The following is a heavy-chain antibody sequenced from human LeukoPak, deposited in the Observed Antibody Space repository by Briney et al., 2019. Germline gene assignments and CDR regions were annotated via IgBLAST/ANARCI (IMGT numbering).Heavy chain of an antibody. Sequence: GGSLRLSWAASGXTFSSYEMNWVRQAPGKGLEWVSVIYSGGSTYYADSVKGRFTISRHNSKNTLYLQMNSLRAEDTAVYYCARLYGTFLEWSPYFDYWGQGTLVTVSS. CDR1: GXTFSSYE. CDR3: ARLYGTFLEWSPYFDY. J-gene: IGHJ4*02. D-gene: IGHD3-3*02. CDR2: IYSGGST. V-gene: IGHV3-53*04.